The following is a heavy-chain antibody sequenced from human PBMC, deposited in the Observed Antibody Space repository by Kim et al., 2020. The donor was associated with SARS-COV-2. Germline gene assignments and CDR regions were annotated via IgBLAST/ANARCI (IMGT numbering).Heavy chain of an antibody. CDR1: GGSFSGYY. CDR2: INHSGST. J-gene: IGHJ6*02. V-gene: IGHV4-34*01. Sequence: SETLSLTCAVYGGSFSGYYWSWIRQPPGKGLEWIGEINHSGSTNYNPSLKSRVTISVDTSKNQFSLRLSSVTAADTAVYYCAREKHHGGMDVWGQGTTVTVSS. CDR3: AREKHHGGMDV.